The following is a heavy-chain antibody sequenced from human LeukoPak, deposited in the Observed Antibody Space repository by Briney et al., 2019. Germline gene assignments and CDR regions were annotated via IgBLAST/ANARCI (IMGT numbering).Heavy chain of an antibody. CDR3: ARLHLDYLDY. CDR1: GEPFSGYY. V-gene: IGHV4-34*01. Sequence: SETLSLTCAVSGEPFSGYYWGWIRQPPGKGLELIGEINRHGNTDYNPSLKSRVSMSIDTSKNQFSLKLISVTAADTAVYYCARLHLDYLDYWGQGAVVTVSS. J-gene: IGHJ4*02. CDR2: INRHGNT.